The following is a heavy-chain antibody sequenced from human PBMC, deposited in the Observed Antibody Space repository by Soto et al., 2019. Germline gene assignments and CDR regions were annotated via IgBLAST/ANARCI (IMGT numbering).Heavy chain of an antibody. V-gene: IGHV3-23*01. CDR3: AKDQEEYDILTGYYPSYFDY. Sequence: GGSLRLSCAASGFTFSSHAMSWVRQAPGKGLEWVSAISGSGGSTYYADSVKGRFTISRDNSKNTLYLQMNSLRAVDTAVYYCAKDQEEYDILTGYYPSYFDYWGQGTLVTVSS. CDR1: GFTFSSHA. J-gene: IGHJ4*02. D-gene: IGHD3-9*01. CDR2: ISGSGGST.